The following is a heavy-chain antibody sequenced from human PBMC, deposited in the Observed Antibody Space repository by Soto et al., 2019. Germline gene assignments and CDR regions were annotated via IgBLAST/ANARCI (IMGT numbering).Heavy chain of an antibody. CDR2: INPSGGST. V-gene: IGHV1-46*01. J-gene: IGHJ1*01. D-gene: IGHD6-13*01. CDR1: GYTFTSYY. CDR3: ASGESGIAAAGPGYFQH. Sequence: ASVKVSCKASGYTFTSYYMHWVRQAPGQGLELMGIINPSGGSTSYAQKFQGRVTMTRDTSTSTVYMELSSLRSEDTAVYYCASGESGIAAAGPGYFQHWGQGTLVTV.